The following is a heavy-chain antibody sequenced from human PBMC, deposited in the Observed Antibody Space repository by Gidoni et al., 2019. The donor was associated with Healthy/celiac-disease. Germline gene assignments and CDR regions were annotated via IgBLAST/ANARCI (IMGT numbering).Heavy chain of an antibody. Sequence: QVQLVESGGGVVQPGGSLRLPCAAAGFTFSSYGMHWARQAPGKGLEWVACIRYDGSNKYYADSVKGRFTISRDNSKNTLYLQMNSLRAEDTAVYYCAKDRQQLALWGQGTLVTVSS. CDR1: GFTFSSYG. CDR2: IRYDGSNK. D-gene: IGHD6-13*01. CDR3: AKDRQQLAL. V-gene: IGHV3-30*02. J-gene: IGHJ4*02.